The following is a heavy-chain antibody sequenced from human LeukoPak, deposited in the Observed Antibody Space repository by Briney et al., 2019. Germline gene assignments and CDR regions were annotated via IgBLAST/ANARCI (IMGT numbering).Heavy chain of an antibody. Sequence: GGSLRLSCAASGFTFSSYWMHWVRQAPGKGLVWVSTIYSVGSDTLYADSVKGRFTISRDDSKNTLYLQMNSLKTEDTAVYFCTAQSPGVRDTLTTLYHWGQGTLVTVSS. CDR1: GFTFSSYW. CDR2: IYSVGSDT. V-gene: IGHV3-74*01. CDR3: TAQSPGVRDTLTTLYH. D-gene: IGHD4-11*01. J-gene: IGHJ4*02.